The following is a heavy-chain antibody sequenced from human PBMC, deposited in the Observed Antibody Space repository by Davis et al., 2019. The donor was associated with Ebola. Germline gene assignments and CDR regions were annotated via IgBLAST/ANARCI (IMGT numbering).Heavy chain of an antibody. J-gene: IGHJ4*02. Sequence: ESLTLSCAASGFTFNSYWMTCVRHSPRKGLEWVANINQDGSEKQYVDSVKGRFTISRDNADNSLYLQMSSLRADDTAMYFCARDLVYGGNAFFDYWGQGTLVSVSS. CDR1: GFTFNSYW. CDR3: ARDLVYGGNAFFDY. D-gene: IGHD4-23*01. V-gene: IGHV3-7*03. CDR2: INQDGSEK.